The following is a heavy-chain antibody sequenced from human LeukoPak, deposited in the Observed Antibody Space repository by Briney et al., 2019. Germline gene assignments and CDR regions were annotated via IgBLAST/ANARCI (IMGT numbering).Heavy chain of an antibody. D-gene: IGHD2-2*01. Sequence: HTGGSLRLSCAASGFTFSSYAVSWVRQAPGKGLEWVSAISGSGGSTYYADSVKGRFTISRDNSKNTLYLQMNSLRAEDTAVYYCAKDSRYCSSTSCYDLVYYYYMDVWGKGTTVTISS. CDR3: AKDSRYCSSTSCYDLVYYYYMDV. J-gene: IGHJ6*03. CDR2: ISGSGGST. CDR1: GFTFSSYA. V-gene: IGHV3-23*01.